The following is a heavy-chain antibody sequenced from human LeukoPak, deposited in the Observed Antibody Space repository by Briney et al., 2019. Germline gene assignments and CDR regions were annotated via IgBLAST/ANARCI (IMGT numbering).Heavy chain of an antibody. CDR1: GFTFSNYW. CDR3: ARVEGVLQYYYSMDV. V-gene: IGHV3-74*01. CDR2: INSDGSST. Sequence: GGSLRLSCAASGFTFSNYWMHWVRQVPGQGLVWVSRINSDGSSTNYADSVKGRFTMSRDNAKNMVYLQMDSLRAEDTAVYYCARVEGVLQYYYSMDVWGQGTTVTVS. D-gene: IGHD1-1*01. J-gene: IGHJ6*02.